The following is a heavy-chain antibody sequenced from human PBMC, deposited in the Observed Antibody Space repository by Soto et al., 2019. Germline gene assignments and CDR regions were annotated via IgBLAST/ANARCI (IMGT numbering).Heavy chain of an antibody. D-gene: IGHD2-8*01. CDR3: VRLIGNSWLDF. CDR1: GDSVSSSSVT. V-gene: IGHV6-1*01. Sequence: SPTLSLTCAISGDSVSSSSVTWNWIRQSPSRGLEWLGRTYYRSKWYNDYAESVKSRITINPDTSKNQFSLHLNSVTPEDTAVYYCVRLIGNSWLDFSGQGTLVTVSS. J-gene: IGHJ5*01. CDR2: TYYRSKWYN.